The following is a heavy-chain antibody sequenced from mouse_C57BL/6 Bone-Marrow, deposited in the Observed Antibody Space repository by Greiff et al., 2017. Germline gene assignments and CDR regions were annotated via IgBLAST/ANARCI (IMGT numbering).Heavy chain of an antibody. J-gene: IGHJ3*01. CDR1: GYTFTSYW. CDR2: IDPSDSYT. Sequence: QVQLQQPGAELVKPGASVTLSCKASGYTFTSYWMQWVKQRPGQGLEWIGEIDPSDSYTNYNQKFKGKATLTVDTSSSTAYMQLSSLTSEDSAVYYCASSRAWFAYWGQGTLVTVSA. V-gene: IGHV1-50*01. D-gene: IGHD1-1*01. CDR3: ASSRAWFAY.